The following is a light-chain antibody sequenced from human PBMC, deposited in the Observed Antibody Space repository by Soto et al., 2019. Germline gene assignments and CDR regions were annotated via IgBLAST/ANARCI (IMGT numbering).Light chain of an antibody. CDR1: QGIAPY. V-gene: IGKV1-27*01. Sequence: DVQMTQSPSSLSAFVGDRVTITCRARQGIAPYLAWFQQKPGKVPKLLIYATSTLQSGVPSRFSGSGSGTDFTLTISSLQPEDVANYYCQKYNTAPLTFGGGTKVEIK. CDR2: ATS. J-gene: IGKJ4*01. CDR3: QKYNTAPLT.